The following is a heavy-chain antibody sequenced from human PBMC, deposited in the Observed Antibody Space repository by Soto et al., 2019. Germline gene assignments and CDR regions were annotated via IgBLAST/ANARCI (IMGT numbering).Heavy chain of an antibody. J-gene: IGHJ4*02. CDR3: ANGGRQWLVTSDFNY. CDR1: GFTFSDYA. D-gene: IGHD6-19*01. CDR2: VSHDGRNT. Sequence: VQLVESGGGVVQPGRSLRLSCAASGFTFSDYAMHWVRQAPGKGLEWVAVVSHDGRNTHYAASVKGRFTISRDSSKNTVSLEMTSLRAEDTAVYYCANGGRQWLVTSDFNYWGQGALVTVSS. V-gene: IGHV3-30*18.